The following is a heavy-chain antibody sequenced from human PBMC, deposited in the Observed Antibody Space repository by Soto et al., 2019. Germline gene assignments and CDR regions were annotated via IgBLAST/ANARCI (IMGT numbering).Heavy chain of an antibody. J-gene: IGHJ4*02. CDR3: ARDYYKYYDSSGYYRSPAH. Sequence: GGSLRLSCAASGFTFSSYGMHWVRQAPGKGLEWVALISYDGSDKDYADSVKGRFTISRDNSRNTLFLQMNSLRAEDTAVYYCARDYYKYYDSSGYYRSPAHWGQGTLVTVSS. V-gene: IGHV3-30*19. CDR2: ISYDGSDK. CDR1: GFTFSSYG. D-gene: IGHD3-22*01.